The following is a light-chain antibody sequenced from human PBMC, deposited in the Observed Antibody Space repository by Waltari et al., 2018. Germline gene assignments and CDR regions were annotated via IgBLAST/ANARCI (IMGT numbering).Light chain of an antibody. CDR2: LDNDGSH. Sequence: QLVLTQSPSASASLGASFKLTCTLSSAHNYYTIAWHQQQPERGLRFLMKLDNDGSHIKGDGIPDRFSGSSSGAERYLTISSLQPEDEADYYCQTWDTAIQMFGEGTKLTVL. CDR3: QTWDTAIQM. V-gene: IGLV4-69*02. J-gene: IGLJ3*02. CDR1: SAHNYYT.